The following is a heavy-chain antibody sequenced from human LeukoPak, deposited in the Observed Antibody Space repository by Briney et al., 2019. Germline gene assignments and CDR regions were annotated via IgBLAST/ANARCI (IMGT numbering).Heavy chain of an antibody. J-gene: IGHJ4*02. CDR2: IYYSGST. Sequence: SETLSHTCTVSGGSISVSSYYRGWIRQPPGKGLEWIGSIYYSGSTYYSPSLKSRVTISVDTSQNQFSLKLSSVTAADTAVYYCARSGGYGLFDYWGQGTLVTVSS. D-gene: IGHD6-25*01. V-gene: IGHV4-39*01. CDR1: GGSISVSSYY. CDR3: ARSGGYGLFDY.